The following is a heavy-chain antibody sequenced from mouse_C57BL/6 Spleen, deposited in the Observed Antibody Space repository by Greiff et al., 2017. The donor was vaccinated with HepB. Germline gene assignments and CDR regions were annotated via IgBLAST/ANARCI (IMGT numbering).Heavy chain of an antibody. CDR1: GYTFTSYW. J-gene: IGHJ2*01. D-gene: IGHD2-2*01. V-gene: IGHV1-69*01. CDR3: ARRSTMVTYFDY. CDR2: IDPSDSYT. Sequence: QVQLQQSGAELVMPGASVKLSCKASGYTFTSYWMHWVKQRPGQGLEWIGEIDPSDSYTNYNQKFKGKSTLTVDKSSSTAYMQLSSLTSEDSAVYYCARRSTMVTYFDYWGQGTTLTVSS.